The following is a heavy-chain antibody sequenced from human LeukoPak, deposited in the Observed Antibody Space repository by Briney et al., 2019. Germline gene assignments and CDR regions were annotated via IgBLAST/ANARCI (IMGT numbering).Heavy chain of an antibody. CDR3: ARDPGGNHFGPGTYFAY. Sequence: PGGSLRLSCAASGFTFSRYAMSWVRQTPEKGLEWVSVISRGDGSTYYADSVRGRFTISRDDSGNTLFLQMNSLRFDDTAVYYCARDPGGNHFGPGTYFAYWGQGSLVTVSS. D-gene: IGHD3-10*01. V-gene: IGHV3-23*01. CDR1: GFTFSRYA. J-gene: IGHJ4*02. CDR2: ISRGDGST.